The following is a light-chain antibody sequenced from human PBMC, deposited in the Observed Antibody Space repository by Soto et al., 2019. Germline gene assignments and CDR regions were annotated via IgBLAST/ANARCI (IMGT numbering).Light chain of an antibody. CDR1: QSVSSN. Sequence: EIVMTQSPATLSVSPGERATLSCRASQSVSSNLAWYQQKPGQAPRLLIYGASTRATGIPARFSGSGSGTEFTLTISSLQSEDFAVYYCQQYNNWPPPLTFGGGNKVESK. V-gene: IGKV3-15*01. J-gene: IGKJ4*01. CDR2: GAS. CDR3: QQYNNWPPPLT.